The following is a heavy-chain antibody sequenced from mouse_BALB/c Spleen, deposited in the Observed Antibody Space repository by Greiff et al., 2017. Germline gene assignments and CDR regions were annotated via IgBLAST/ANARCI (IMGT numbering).Heavy chain of an antibody. CDR2: IYPGDGDT. Sequence: QVQLQQSGPELVKPGASVKISCKASGYAFSSSWMNWVKQRPGQGLEWIGRIYPGDGDTNYNGKFKGKATLTADKSSSTAYMQLSSLTSVDSAVYFCARSRLPCYYAMDYWGQGTSVTVSA. J-gene: IGHJ4*01. CDR3: ARSRLPCYYAMDY. CDR1: GYAFSSSW. V-gene: IGHV1-82*01.